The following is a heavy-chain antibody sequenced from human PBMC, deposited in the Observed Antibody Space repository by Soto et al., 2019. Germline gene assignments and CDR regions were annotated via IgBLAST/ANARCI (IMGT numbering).Heavy chain of an antibody. Sequence: QVQLVESGGGVVQPGRSLRLSCAASGFTFSSYGMHWVRQAPGTGLEWVAVIWYDGSNKYYADSVKGRFTISRDNSKNTLYLQMNSLRAEDTAVYYCARDDYVYYGMDVWGQGTTVTVSS. CDR1: GFTFSSYG. CDR2: IWYDGSNK. J-gene: IGHJ6*02. CDR3: ARDDYVYYGMDV. V-gene: IGHV3-33*01.